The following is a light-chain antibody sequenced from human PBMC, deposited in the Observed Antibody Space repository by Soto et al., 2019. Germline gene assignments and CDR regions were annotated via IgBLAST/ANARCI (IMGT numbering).Light chain of an antibody. V-gene: IGKV1-5*01. CDR3: QQYNSYPLT. J-gene: IGKJ4*01. CDR2: DAS. CDR1: QSISSW. Sequence: DIQMTQSPSTLSASVGDRVTITCRARQSISSWLAWYQQKPGKAPKLLIYDASSLESGVSSRFSGSGSGTEFTLTISSLQPDDFATYYCQQYNSYPLTFGGGTKVDIK.